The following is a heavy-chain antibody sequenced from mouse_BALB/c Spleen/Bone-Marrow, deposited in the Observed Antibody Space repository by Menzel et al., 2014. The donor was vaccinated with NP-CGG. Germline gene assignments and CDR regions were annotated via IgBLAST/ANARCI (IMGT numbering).Heavy chain of an antibody. Sequence: QVQLKESGPELVKPGASVRISCKASGFTFTSYYIHWVKQRPGQGLEWIGWIYPGNVNTKYSEEFKGKATLTADKSSSTAYMQLSSLTSEDSAVYFCTRDAMDYWGQGASVTVSS. CDR1: GFTFTSYY. CDR2: IYPGNVNT. V-gene: IGHV1S56*01. J-gene: IGHJ4*01. CDR3: TRDAMDY.